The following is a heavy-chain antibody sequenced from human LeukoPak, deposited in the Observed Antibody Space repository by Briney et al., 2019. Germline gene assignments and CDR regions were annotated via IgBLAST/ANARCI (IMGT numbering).Heavy chain of an antibody. Sequence: ASVKVSWKASGYTFTSYSISWVQQAPGQGLEWMGWISAYNGNTNYAQKLQGRVIMTTDTSTSTAYMELRSLRSDDTDVYYCARDSVTTVTPDAFDIWGQGTMVTVSS. V-gene: IGHV1-18*01. D-gene: IGHD4-17*01. CDR1: GYTFTSYS. CDR2: ISAYNGNT. CDR3: ARDSVTTVTPDAFDI. J-gene: IGHJ3*02.